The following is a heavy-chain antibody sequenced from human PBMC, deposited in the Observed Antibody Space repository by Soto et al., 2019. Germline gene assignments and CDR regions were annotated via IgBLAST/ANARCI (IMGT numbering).Heavy chain of an antibody. CDR1: GFTFSSYG. J-gene: IGHJ6*02. CDR2: IWYDGSNK. Sequence: QVQLVESGGGVVQPGRSLSLSCAAPGFTFSSYGMHWVRQAPGKGLEWVAVIWYDGSNKYYADSVKGRFTISRDNSKNTLYLQMNSLRAEETAVYYCARNTYYYDSSGYYRHYYYYGMDVWGQGTTVTVSS. D-gene: IGHD3-22*01. V-gene: IGHV3-33*01. CDR3: ARNTYYYDSSGYYRHYYYYGMDV.